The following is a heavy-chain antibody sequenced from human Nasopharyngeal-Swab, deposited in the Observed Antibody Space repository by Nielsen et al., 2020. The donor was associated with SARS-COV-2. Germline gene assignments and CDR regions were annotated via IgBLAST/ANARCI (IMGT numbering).Heavy chain of an antibody. CDR2: INPNSGGT. J-gene: IGHJ4*02. D-gene: IGHD2-2*01. CDR1: AYTFTGYY. CDR3: ARSSPAFGY. Sequence: ASVKVSCKASAYTFTGYYMHWVRQAPGQGLEWMGRINPNSGGTNYAQKFQGRVTMTRDTSISTAYMELSSLTSEDTAVYYCARSSPAFGYWGQGTLVTVSS. V-gene: IGHV1-2*06.